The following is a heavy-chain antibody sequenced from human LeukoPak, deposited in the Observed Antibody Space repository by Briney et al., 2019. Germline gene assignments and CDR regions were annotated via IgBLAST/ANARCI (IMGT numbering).Heavy chain of an antibody. CDR2: FDPEDGET. CDR3: ATRDPAAPLRTPFYYYYYYMDV. CDR1: GYTFTSYY. V-gene: IGHV1-24*01. D-gene: IGHD2-15*01. Sequence: ASVKVSCKASGYTFTSYYMHWVRQAPGQGLEWMGGFDPEDGETIYAQKFQGRVTMTEDTSTDTAYMELSSLRSEDTAVYYCATRDPAAPLRTPFYYYYYYMDVWGKGTTVTVSS. J-gene: IGHJ6*03.